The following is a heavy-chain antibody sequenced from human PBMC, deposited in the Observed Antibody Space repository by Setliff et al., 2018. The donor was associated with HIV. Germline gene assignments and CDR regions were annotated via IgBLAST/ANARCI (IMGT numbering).Heavy chain of an antibody. D-gene: IGHD2-21*01. V-gene: IGHV5-51*01. J-gene: IGHJ6*03. CDR3: ARAPRSPLRWRDNLLSSSSFFMDV. Sequence: GESLKISCEASGYIFTDYWIGWVRQMPGKGLEWMGIIYPGDSDTRYSPSFQGQVTFSADKSISAVYLQWDRLKASDSAIYYCARAPRSPLRWRDNLLSSSSFFMDVWGKGATVTVSS. CDR1: GYIFTDYW. CDR2: IYPGDSDT.